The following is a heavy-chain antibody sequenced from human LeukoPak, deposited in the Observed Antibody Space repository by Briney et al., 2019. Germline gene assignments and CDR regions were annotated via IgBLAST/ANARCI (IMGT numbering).Heavy chain of an antibody. Sequence: SETLSLTCTVSGDSISSSNYYWGWIRQPPGKGLEWIGSISYSGGSYYTPSLRSRVTISVDTSKNQFSLKLTSVTAADTAVYYCARDRPGGSSLDYWGQGILVTVSS. CDR2: ISYSGGS. J-gene: IGHJ4*02. CDR1: GDSISSSNYY. D-gene: IGHD6-13*01. CDR3: ARDRPGGSSLDY. V-gene: IGHV4-39*07.